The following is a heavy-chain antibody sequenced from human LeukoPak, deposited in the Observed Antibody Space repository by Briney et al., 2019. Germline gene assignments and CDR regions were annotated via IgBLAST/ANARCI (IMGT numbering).Heavy chain of an antibody. CDR1: GYTFSSHG. J-gene: IGHJ4*02. CDR3: ARAYGSGLYPLSDS. CDR2: IWYDGSNK. Sequence: GGSLRLSCVASGYTFSSHGMYWGRQAPGKGLEWVAVIWYDGSNKYYADSVKCRFTVSRDNFKNPLYLKMNSLRADDTAVYYCARAYGSGLYPLSDSWGQRTLVTVSS. D-gene: IGHD3-10*01. V-gene: IGHV3-33*01.